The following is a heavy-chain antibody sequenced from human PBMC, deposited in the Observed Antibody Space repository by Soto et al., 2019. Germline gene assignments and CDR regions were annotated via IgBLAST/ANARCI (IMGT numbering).Heavy chain of an antibody. V-gene: IGHV3-23*01. CDR2: ISGSGGST. Sequence: EVQLLESGGGLVQPGGSLRLSCAASGFTFSSYAMSWVRQAPGKGLEWVSAISGSGGSTYYADSVKGRFTISRDNSKNTLYLQMNSPRAEDTAVYYCAKDRNGEFYYYGMDVWGQGTTVTVSS. D-gene: IGHD4-4*01. CDR3: AKDRNGEFYYYGMDV. J-gene: IGHJ6*02. CDR1: GFTFSSYA.